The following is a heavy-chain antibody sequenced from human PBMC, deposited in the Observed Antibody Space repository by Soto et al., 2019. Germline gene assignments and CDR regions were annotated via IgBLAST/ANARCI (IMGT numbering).Heavy chain of an antibody. D-gene: IGHD3-10*01. Sequence: PGGSLRLSCAASGFTFSSYGMHWVRQAPGKGLEWVAVIWYDGSNKYYADSVKGRFTISRDNSKNTLYLQMNSLRAEDTAVYYCARDQSIFRGFALWGQGTLVTVYS. J-gene: IGHJ4*02. CDR3: ARDQSIFRGFAL. CDR1: GFTFSSYG. CDR2: IWYDGSNK. V-gene: IGHV3-33*01.